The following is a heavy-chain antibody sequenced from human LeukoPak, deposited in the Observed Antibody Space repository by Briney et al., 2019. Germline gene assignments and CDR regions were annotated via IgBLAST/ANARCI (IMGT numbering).Heavy chain of an antibody. D-gene: IGHD2-15*01. V-gene: IGHV4-59*01. Sequence: PSETLSLTCSVSGDSITYFYWSWIRQPPGKGLEWIGYIYYSGSTNYNPSLKSRVTISVDTSKNQFSLKLSSVTAADTAVYYCASRRGGSMYNWFDPWGQGTLVTVSS. CDR2: IYYSGST. CDR1: GDSITYFY. CDR3: ASRRGGSMYNWFDP. J-gene: IGHJ5*02.